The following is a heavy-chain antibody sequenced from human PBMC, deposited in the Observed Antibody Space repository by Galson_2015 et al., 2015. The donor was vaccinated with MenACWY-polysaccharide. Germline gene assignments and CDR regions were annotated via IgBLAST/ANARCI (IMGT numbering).Heavy chain of an antibody. V-gene: IGHV3-11*01. D-gene: IGHD3-10*01. CDR3: ARDSRGARSSYFDN. CDR1: GFTFSDYY. CDR2: TSGSGSVT. J-gene: IGHJ4*02. Sequence: SLRLSCAASGFTFSDYYIHWIRRTPGKGLEWLAYTSGSGSVTYFADSVKGRFIISRDNAKNSLYLQMNSLRAEDTAVYFCARDSRGARSSYFDNWGQGIQVTVSS.